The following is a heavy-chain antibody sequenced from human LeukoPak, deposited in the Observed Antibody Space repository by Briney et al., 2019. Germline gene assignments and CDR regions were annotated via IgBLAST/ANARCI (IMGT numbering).Heavy chain of an antibody. V-gene: IGHV3-23*01. J-gene: IGHJ5*02. Sequence: GGSLRLSCAASGFTFSSYAMYWVRQAPGKGLEWVSGISGSRGSTYSADPAKGRFTTSRDNSKNIVYLQMDSLRDDDPAVYYCAKGAASGLVDWFDPWGQGTLVTVSS. CDR3: AKGAASGLVDWFDP. CDR2: ISGSRGST. D-gene: IGHD3-22*01. CDR1: GFTFSSYA.